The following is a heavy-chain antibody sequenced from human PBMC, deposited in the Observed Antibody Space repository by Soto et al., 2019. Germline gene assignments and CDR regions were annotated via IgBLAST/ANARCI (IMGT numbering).Heavy chain of an antibody. Sequence: QVQLVQSGAEVKKPGSSVKVSCKASGGTFSSYAISWVRQAPGQGLEWMGGIIPIFGTANYAQKFQGRVTITADESPSTAYMELSSLRSEDTAVYYCARDRPALLLTYYGMDVWGQGTTVTVSS. CDR3: ARDRPALLLTYYGMDV. D-gene: IGHD2-15*01. V-gene: IGHV1-69*01. CDR2: IIPIFGTA. J-gene: IGHJ6*02. CDR1: GGTFSSYA.